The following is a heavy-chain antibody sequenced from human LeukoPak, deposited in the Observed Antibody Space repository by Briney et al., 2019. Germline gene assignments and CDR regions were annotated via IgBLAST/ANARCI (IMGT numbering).Heavy chain of an antibody. D-gene: IGHD5-18*01. Sequence: PSETLSLTCTVSGGSISSYYWSWIRQPPGKGLEWIGYIYYSGSTNYNPSLKSRVTISVDTSKNQFSLKLSSVTAADTAVYYCARQESIPLSFDYWGQGTLVTVSS. CDR1: GGSISSYY. V-gene: IGHV4-59*08. CDR2: IYYSGST. J-gene: IGHJ4*02. CDR3: ARQESIPLSFDY.